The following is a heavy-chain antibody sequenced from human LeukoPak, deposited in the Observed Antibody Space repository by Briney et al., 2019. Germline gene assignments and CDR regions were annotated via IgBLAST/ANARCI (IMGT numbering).Heavy chain of an antibody. Sequence: GGTLRLSCAASGFTFSSYEMNWVRQAPGKGLEWVAYISTSGRPIYYADSVKGRFTISRDNAKNSLYLQMNSLRAEDTAAYYCAREGTGRYYYYYYMDVWGKGTTVTISS. CDR1: GFTFSSYE. D-gene: IGHD1-1*01. V-gene: IGHV3-48*03. J-gene: IGHJ6*03. CDR3: AREGTGRYYYYYYMDV. CDR2: ISTSGRPI.